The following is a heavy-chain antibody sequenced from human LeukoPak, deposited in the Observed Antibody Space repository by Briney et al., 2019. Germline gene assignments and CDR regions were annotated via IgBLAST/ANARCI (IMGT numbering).Heavy chain of an antibody. V-gene: IGHV1-18*01. CDR1: GYTFTIYG. CDR3: ARDMIVGAATFFDAYDI. D-gene: IGHD1-26*01. CDR2: ISAYNGNT. J-gene: IGHJ3*02. Sequence: ASVKVSCKASGYTFTIYGISWVRQAPGQGLEWMGWISAYNGNTNYAQKLQGRGTMTTDTSTSTAYMELRSLRSDDTAVYYCARDMIVGAATFFDAYDIWGQGTLVTVSS.